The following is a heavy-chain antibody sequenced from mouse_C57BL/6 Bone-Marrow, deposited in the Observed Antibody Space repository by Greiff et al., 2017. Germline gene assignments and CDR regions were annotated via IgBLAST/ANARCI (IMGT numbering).Heavy chain of an antibody. Sequence: QVQLMESGAELAKPGASVKLSCKASGYTFTSYWMHWVKQRPGQGLEWIGYINPSSGYTKYNQTFKDKATLTADKSSSTAYMQLSSLTYEYSAVYYCATGGVDWYFDVWGTGTTVTVSS. V-gene: IGHV1-7*01. CDR3: ATGGVDWYFDV. CDR2: INPSSGYT. CDR1: GYTFTSYW. J-gene: IGHJ1*03.